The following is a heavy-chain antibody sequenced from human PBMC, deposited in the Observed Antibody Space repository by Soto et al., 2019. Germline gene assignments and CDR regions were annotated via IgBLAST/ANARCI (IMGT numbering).Heavy chain of an antibody. CDR3: ARRVRGYYYYYYGMDV. D-gene: IGHD3-10*01. V-gene: IGHV3-74*01. CDR1: GFTFSSYW. Sequence: GGSLRLSCAASGFTFSSYWMHWVRQAPGKGLVWVSRINSDGSSTSYADSVKGRFTISRDNAKNTLYLQMNSLRAEDTAVYYCARRVRGYYYYYYGMDVWGQGTTVTVSS. J-gene: IGHJ6*02. CDR2: INSDGSST.